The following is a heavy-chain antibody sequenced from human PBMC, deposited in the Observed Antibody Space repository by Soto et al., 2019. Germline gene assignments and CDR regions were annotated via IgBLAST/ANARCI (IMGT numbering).Heavy chain of an antibody. CDR2: IIPILGIA. J-gene: IGHJ4*02. D-gene: IGHD6-6*01. Sequence: QVQLVQSGAEVKKPGSSGKVSCKASGGTFSSYTISWVRQAPGQGLEWMGRIIPILGIANYAQKFQGRVTITADKSTSTAYMELSSLRSEDTAVYYCARESTRSSPLWRWGQGTLVTVSS. CDR1: GGTFSSYT. V-gene: IGHV1-69*08. CDR3: ARESTRSSPLWR.